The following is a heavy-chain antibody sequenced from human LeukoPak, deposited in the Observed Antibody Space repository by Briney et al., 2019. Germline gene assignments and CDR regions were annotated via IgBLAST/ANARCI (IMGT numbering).Heavy chain of an antibody. CDR2: FSNGAT. Sequence: SETLSLTCAVSGASISSRNYWGWIRQPPGKGLEWIGTFSNGATYYTPSLKSRVTISIVTSRNEFSLKLSSVTAADTAVYYCARDSNSRRFGYWGQGTLVAVSS. CDR3: ARDSNSRRFGY. V-gene: IGHV4-38-2*02. D-gene: IGHD4-11*01. J-gene: IGHJ4*02. CDR1: GASISSRNY.